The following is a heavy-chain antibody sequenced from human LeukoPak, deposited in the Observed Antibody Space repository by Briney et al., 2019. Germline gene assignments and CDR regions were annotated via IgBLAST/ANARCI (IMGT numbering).Heavy chain of an antibody. CDR3: AKGGYFYDSSDAY. J-gene: IGHJ4*02. V-gene: IGHV3-48*03. D-gene: IGHD3-22*01. Sequence: GGSLRLSCAASGFTFSSYEMNWVRQAPRKGLEWLSYISSSGSAIYYADSVKGRFTISRDNAKNSLYLQMNSLRAEDTAVYYCAKGGYFYDSSDAYWGQGTLVTVSS. CDR1: GFTFSSYE. CDR2: ISSSGSAI.